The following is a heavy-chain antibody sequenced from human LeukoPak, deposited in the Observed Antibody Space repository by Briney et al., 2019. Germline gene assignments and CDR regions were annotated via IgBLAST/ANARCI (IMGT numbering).Heavy chain of an antibody. CDR3: ARDVPGYNWFDP. Sequence: KSSETLSLTCAVSGGSISSSNWWSWVRQPPGKGLEWIGEIYHSGSTNYNPSLKSRVTISVDTSKNQFSLKLSSVTAADTAVYYCARDVPGYNWFDPWGQGTLVTVSS. D-gene: IGHD6-6*01. V-gene: IGHV4-4*02. J-gene: IGHJ5*02. CDR1: GGSISSSNW. CDR2: IYHSGST.